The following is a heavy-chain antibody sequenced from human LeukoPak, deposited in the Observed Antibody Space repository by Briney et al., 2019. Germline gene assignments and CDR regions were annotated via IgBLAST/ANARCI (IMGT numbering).Heavy chain of an antibody. CDR1: GDSVSSHY. Sequence: PSETLSLTCTVSGDSVSSHYWSWIRQPPGKGLEWIGYIYYSGSTNYNPSLKSRVTISVDTSNNQISLKLTSVTTADTAVYYCARGHYGLDVWGQGTTVNVSS. CDR3: ARGHYGLDV. J-gene: IGHJ6*02. CDR2: IYYSGST. V-gene: IGHV4-59*02.